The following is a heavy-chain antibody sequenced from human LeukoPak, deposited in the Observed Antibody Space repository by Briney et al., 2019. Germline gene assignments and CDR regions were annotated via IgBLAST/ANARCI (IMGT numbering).Heavy chain of an antibody. CDR2: IIPIFGTA. Sequence: GASVKVSCKASGYTFTSYYMHWVRQAPGQGLEWMGGIIPIFGTANYAQKFQGRVTITADKSTSTAYMELSSLRSEDTAVYYCAKDRDGATVTTIDYWGQGTLVTVSS. CDR1: GYTFTSYY. CDR3: AKDRDGATVTTIDY. D-gene: IGHD4-17*01. V-gene: IGHV1-69*06. J-gene: IGHJ4*02.